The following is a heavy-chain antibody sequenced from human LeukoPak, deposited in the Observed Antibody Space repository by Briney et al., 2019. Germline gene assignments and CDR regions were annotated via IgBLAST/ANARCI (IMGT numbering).Heavy chain of an antibody. V-gene: IGHV3-7*01. D-gene: IGHD1-26*01. CDR3: AKEGGSYRRGLDAFDI. CDR1: GFTFSSFW. J-gene: IGHJ3*02. Sequence: GGSLRLSCAASGFTFSSFWMSWVRQAPGKGLEWVANIKEDGSEKYYVDSVRGRFTFSRDNAKNSLYLQMNSLRAGDTAVYYCAKEGGSYRRGLDAFDIWGQGTTVTVSS. CDR2: IKEDGSEK.